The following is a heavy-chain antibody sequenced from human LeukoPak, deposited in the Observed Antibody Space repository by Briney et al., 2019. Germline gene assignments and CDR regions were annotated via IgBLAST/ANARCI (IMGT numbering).Heavy chain of an antibody. J-gene: IGHJ6*03. V-gene: IGHV1-18*01. CDR1: GYTFTNYA. Sequence: GASVKVSCKASGYTFTNYAISWVRQAPGQGLEWMGWISAYNGNTNYSHKLQGRVTMTTDTSTSTAYMELRSLRSDDTAVYYCARALRPRHQRQYYYYMDVWGKGTTVTVSS. CDR2: ISAYNGNT. CDR3: ARALRPRHQRQYYYYMDV.